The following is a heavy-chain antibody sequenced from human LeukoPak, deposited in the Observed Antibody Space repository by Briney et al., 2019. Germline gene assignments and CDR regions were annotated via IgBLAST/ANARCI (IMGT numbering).Heavy chain of an antibody. CDR2: ISAYNGNT. V-gene: IGHV1-18*01. Sequence: ASVKVSCKASGYTFTSYGISWVRQAPGQGLEWMGWISAYNGNTNYAQKFQGRVTITADESTSTAYMELSSLRSEDTAVYYCARRGYSYGRSWFDPWGQGTLVTVSS. J-gene: IGHJ5*02. CDR3: ARRGYSYGRSWFDP. CDR1: GYTFTSYG. D-gene: IGHD5-18*01.